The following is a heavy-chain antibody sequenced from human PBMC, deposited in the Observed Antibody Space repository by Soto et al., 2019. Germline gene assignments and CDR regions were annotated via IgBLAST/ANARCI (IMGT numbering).Heavy chain of an antibody. V-gene: IGHV3-23*01. D-gene: IGHD2-15*01. Sequence: EVQLWESGGGLVQPGGSLRLSCTGSGFSFSSSAMSWVRQAPGKGLEWVSGISAGGGGNTYYADSVKGRFTISRDNSNLYLQMNSLRAEDTALYHCAKEMSAASWGQGTLVTVFS. J-gene: IGHJ5*02. CDR1: GFSFSSSA. CDR2: ISAGGGGNT. CDR3: AKEMSAAS.